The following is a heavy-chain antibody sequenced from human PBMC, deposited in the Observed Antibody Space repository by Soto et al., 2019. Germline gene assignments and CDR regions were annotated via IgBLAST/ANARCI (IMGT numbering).Heavy chain of an antibody. V-gene: IGHV1-58*01. J-gene: IGHJ6*02. Sequence: QMQLVQSGPEVKKPGTSVKVSCKASGFTFTSSAVQWVRQARGQRLEWIGWIVVGSGNTNYAQKFQERVTITRDMSTSTAYMELSSLRSEDTAVYYCAAAPHIVLVPAARYYYYGMDVWGQGTTVTVSS. D-gene: IGHD2-2*01. CDR2: IVVGSGNT. CDR3: AAAPHIVLVPAARYYYYGMDV. CDR1: GFTFTSSA.